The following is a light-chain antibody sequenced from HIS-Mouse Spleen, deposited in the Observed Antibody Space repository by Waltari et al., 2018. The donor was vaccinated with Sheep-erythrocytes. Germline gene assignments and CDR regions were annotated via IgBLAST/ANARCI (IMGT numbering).Light chain of an antibody. V-gene: IGLV2-11*01. CDR1: SSDVGGYNY. CDR2: DVS. Sequence: QSALTQPRSGSGSPGQSVTISVTGTSSDVGGYNYVYSYQQHPGKAPKLMIYDVSKRPSGVPDRFSGSKSGNTASLTISGLQAEDEADYYCCSYAGSYNHVFATGTKVTVL. CDR3: CSYAGSYNHV. J-gene: IGLJ1*01.